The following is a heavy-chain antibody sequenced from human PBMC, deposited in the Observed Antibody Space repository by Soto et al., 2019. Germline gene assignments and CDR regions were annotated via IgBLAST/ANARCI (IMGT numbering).Heavy chain of an antibody. CDR3: AAHAGKTYGPLDY. V-gene: IGHV4-30-4*01. CDR2: IYYSGST. J-gene: IGHJ4*02. D-gene: IGHD4-17*01. CDR1: GGSISSGDYY. Sequence: SETLSLTCTVSGGSISSGDYYWSWIRQPPGKGLEWIGYIYYSGSTYYNPSLKSRVTISVDSSKNQFSLKVTSVTAAETAVYFCAAHAGKTYGPLDYWGPGKLVTISS.